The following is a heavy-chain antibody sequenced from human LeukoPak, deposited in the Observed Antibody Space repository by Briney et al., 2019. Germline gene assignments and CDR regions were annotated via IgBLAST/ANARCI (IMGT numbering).Heavy chain of an antibody. V-gene: IGHV3-74*01. CDR1: GFAFDYYW. D-gene: IGHD5-18*01. Sequence: GGSLRLSCAASGFAFDYYWINWVRQAPGKRLVWVSRIHSDGGVTRYADSVKGRFTISRDNAKNTLYLQMNSLTVEDTAVYYCAKGRTAMVLGPFDYWGQGNMVTVSS. CDR2: IHSDGGVT. CDR3: AKGRTAMVLGPFDY. J-gene: IGHJ4*02.